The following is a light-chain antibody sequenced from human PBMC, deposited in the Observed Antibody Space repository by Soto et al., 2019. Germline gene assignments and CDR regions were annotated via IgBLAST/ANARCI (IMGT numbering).Light chain of an antibody. CDR2: GAS. Sequence: EIVLTQSPGTLSLSPGERATLSCRASQSVSSSYIAWFQQKPGQAPRLLIHGASSRATDIPDRFSGSGSGTDFTLTISRLEPEDFAVYYCQQDDSSRYSFGQGTKVDIK. J-gene: IGKJ2*03. CDR1: QSVSSSY. V-gene: IGKV3-20*01. CDR3: QQDDSSRYS.